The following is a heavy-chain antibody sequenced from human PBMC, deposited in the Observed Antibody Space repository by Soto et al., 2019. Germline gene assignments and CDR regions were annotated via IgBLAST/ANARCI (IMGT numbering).Heavy chain of an antibody. CDR3: ARRVPAAPNWFDP. CDR1: GGSISSGTW. V-gene: IGHV4-4*01. CDR2: IYHSGSP. D-gene: IGHD2-2*01. Sequence: QVQLQESGPGLVKPSGTLSLTCAVSGGSISSGTWWSWVRQPPGRGLEWIGEIYHSGSPNYNPSLKSRFTMSVDKSKNLFSLRLSSVTAADSALYCCARRVPAAPNWFDPWGQGTLVTVSS. J-gene: IGHJ5*02.